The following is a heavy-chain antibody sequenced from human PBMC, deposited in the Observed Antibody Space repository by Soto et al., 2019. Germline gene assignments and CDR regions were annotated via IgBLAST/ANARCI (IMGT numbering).Heavy chain of an antibody. Sequence: QVQLVQSGAEVKKPGASVKFACKASVYTFTSDGISWVRLAPGQGLEWMGWISANNGNTNYAQKVQGRVTMTTDPSTITAYMALRSQRSDDTALYYWARGNWGLGDYGGQGTLVTVCS. CDR2: ISANNGNT. CDR1: VYTFTSDG. D-gene: IGHD7-27*01. CDR3: ARGNWGLGDY. J-gene: IGHJ4*02. V-gene: IGHV1-18*01.